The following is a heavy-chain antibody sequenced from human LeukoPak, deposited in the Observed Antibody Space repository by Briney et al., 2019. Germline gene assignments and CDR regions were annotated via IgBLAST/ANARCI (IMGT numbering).Heavy chain of an antibody. CDR1: GYSFTSYW. J-gene: IGHJ4*02. Sequence: GESLKISCKASGYSFTSYWIGWVRQMPGKGLGWMGIIYPGDSDTRYSPSFEGQVTISADKSTSTASVQWSSLKASDTAIYYCARRDYGGNSYFDSWGQGTLVTVSS. CDR3: ARRDYGGNSYFDS. D-gene: IGHD4-23*01. CDR2: IYPGDSDT. V-gene: IGHV5-51*01.